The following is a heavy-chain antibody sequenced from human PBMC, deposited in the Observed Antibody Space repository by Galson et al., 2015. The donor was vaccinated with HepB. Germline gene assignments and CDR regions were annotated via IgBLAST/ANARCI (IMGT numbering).Heavy chain of an antibody. CDR1: GFTFSSYW. CDR2: INSDGSST. J-gene: IGHJ3*02. V-gene: IGHV3-74*01. D-gene: IGHD1-26*01. Sequence: SLRLSCAASGFTFSSYWMHWVRQAPGKGLVWVSRINSDGSSTSYADSVKGRFTISRDNAKNTLYLQMNSLRAEDTAVYYCAGQGATHAFDIWGQGTMVTVSS. CDR3: AGQGATHAFDI.